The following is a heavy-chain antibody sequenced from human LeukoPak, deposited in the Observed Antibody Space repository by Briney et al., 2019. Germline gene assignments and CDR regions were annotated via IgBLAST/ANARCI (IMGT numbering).Heavy chain of an antibody. CDR1: GYSFTSYW. D-gene: IGHD3-9*01. CDR2: IDSGDSYT. Sequence: GESLKISCKGSGYSFTSYWIGWVRQMPGKGLEWMGRIDSGDSYTNYSPSFEGHVTISVDKSISTAYLQWSSLRASDTAIYYCARVLRFFDPFDPWGQGTLVTVSS. CDR3: ARVLRFFDPFDP. V-gene: IGHV5-10-1*01. J-gene: IGHJ5*02.